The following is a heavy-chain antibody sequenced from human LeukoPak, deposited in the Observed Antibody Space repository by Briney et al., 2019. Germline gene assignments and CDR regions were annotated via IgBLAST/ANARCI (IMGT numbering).Heavy chain of an antibody. Sequence: PGGSLRLSCAASGFTFSSYSMNWVRQAPGKGLEWVSYITTSSTIIYYADSVKGRFTIPRDNAKNSLYLQMNSLRAEDTAVYYCARAMGRIPYYYDTLDFWGQGTLVTVSS. CDR2: ITTSSTII. CDR1: GFTFSSYS. CDR3: ARAMGRIPYYYDTLDF. V-gene: IGHV3-48*01. D-gene: IGHD3-22*01. J-gene: IGHJ4*02.